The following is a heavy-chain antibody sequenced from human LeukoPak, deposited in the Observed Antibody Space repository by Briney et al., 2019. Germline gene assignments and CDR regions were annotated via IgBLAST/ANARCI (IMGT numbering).Heavy chain of an antibody. CDR1: GGSISSYY. CDR3: ARRLERRSPFDY. J-gene: IGHJ4*02. D-gene: IGHD1-1*01. CDR2: IYYSGST. Sequence: PSETLSLTCTVSGGSISSYYWSWIRQPPGKGLEWIGYIYYSGSTYYNPSLKSRVTISVDTSKNQFSLKLSSVTAADTAVYYCARRLERRSPFDYWGQGTLVTVSS. V-gene: IGHV4-59*01.